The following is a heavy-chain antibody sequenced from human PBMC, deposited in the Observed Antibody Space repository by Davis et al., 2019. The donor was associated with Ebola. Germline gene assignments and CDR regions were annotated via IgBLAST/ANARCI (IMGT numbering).Heavy chain of an antibody. CDR2: ISGSGANT. CDR1: GFNFGDYY. D-gene: IGHD2-2*01. CDR3: ARDHPMASTSTVDY. Sequence: GGSLRLSCAASGFNFGDYYMSWIRQAPGKGLEWVSHISGSGANTYYADSVKGRFTISRDNAKSSLYLQMNSLRAEDTAVYYCARDHPMASTSTVDYWGQGTLVTVSA. V-gene: IGHV3-11*01. J-gene: IGHJ4*02.